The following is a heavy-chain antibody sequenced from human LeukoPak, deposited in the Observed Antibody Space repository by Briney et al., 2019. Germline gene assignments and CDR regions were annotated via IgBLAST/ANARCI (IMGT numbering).Heavy chain of an antibody. CDR3: AKDDAWLRFGE. CDR2: ISSSGSTI. D-gene: IGHD3-10*01. V-gene: IGHV3-11*01. Sequence: GGSLRLSCAASGFTFSDYYMSWIRQAPGKGLEWVSYISSSGSTIYYADSVKGRFTISRDISKNTLYLQMNSLRAEDTAVYYCAKDDAWLRFGEWSQGTLVTVSS. CDR1: GFTFSDYY. J-gene: IGHJ4*02.